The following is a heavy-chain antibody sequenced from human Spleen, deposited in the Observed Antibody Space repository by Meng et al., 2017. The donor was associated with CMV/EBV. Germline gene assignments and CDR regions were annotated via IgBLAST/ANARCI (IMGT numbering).Heavy chain of an antibody. CDR2: IYYSGST. D-gene: IGHD2-2*01. Sequence: GSLRLSCTVSGGSISSSSYYWGWIRQPPGKGLEWIGSIYYSGSTYYNPSLKSRVTISVDTSKNQFSLKLSSVTAADTAVYYCARDPGIVVVPAEFDYWGQGTLVTVSS. CDR3: ARDPGIVVVPAEFDY. V-gene: IGHV4-39*07. J-gene: IGHJ4*02. CDR1: GGSISSSSYY.